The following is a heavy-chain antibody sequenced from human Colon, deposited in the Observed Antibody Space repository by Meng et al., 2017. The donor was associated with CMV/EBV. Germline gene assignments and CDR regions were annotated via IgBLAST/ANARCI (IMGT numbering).Heavy chain of an antibody. V-gene: IGHV3-23*01. CDR1: GFTVSTYA. CDR3: DVSDF. J-gene: IGHJ4*02. Sequence: GGSLRLSCAASGFTVSTYAMGWARQAPGKGLEWVSTINESGGRTHYADSVKGRCSISRDNSKNMRYLQMNGLRAEDTAVYYCDVSDFWGQGTLVTVSS. CDR2: INESGGRT.